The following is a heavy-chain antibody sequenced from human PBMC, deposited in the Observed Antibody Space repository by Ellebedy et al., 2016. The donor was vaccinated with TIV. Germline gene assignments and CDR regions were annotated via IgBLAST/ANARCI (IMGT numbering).Heavy chain of an antibody. V-gene: IGHV3-7*01. CDR2: IKQDGSEK. CDR3: ARGVGSGWPFDY. D-gene: IGHD6-19*01. CDR1: GFTFSSCW. J-gene: IGHJ4*02. Sequence: GESLKISCAASGFTFSSCWMSWVRQAPGKGLEWVANIKQDGSEKYYVDSVKGRFTISRDNAKNSLYLQMNILRAEDTAVYNCARGVGSGWPFDYWGQGTLVTVSS.